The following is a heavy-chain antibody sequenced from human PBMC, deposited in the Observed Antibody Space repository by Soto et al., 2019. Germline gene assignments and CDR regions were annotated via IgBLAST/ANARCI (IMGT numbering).Heavy chain of an antibody. Sequence: GASVKVSCKASVYTFTSYAMHWVRQAPGQRLEWMGWINAGNGNTKYSQKFQGRVTITRDTSASTAYMELSSLRSEDTAVYYCARERPHMVRGVIITRPYNWFDPWGQGTLVTVSS. CDR1: VYTFTSYA. CDR3: ARERPHMVRGVIITRPYNWFDP. J-gene: IGHJ5*02. D-gene: IGHD3-10*01. V-gene: IGHV1-3*01. CDR2: INAGNGNT.